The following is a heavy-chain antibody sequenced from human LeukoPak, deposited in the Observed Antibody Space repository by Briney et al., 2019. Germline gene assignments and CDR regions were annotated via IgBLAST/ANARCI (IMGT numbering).Heavy chain of an antibody. J-gene: IGHJ4*02. V-gene: IGHV4-39*02. CDR2: IYYSGST. CDR3: AKRDDSGGNLVDL. CDR1: GGSIRSGSHY. Sequence: SETLFLTCTVSGGSIRSGSHYWAWIRQPPGKGLEWIGSIYYSGSTYYNPSLENRVTISIDTSKNHFSLKLSCLSAADTSVYYCAKRDDSGGNLVDLWGQGTLVTVS. D-gene: IGHD3-22*01.